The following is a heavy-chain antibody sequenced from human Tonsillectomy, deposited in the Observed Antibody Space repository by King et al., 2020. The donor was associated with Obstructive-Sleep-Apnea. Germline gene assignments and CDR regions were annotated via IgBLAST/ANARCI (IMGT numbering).Heavy chain of an antibody. J-gene: IGHJ6*02. Sequence: VQLVESGGGLVQPGGSLRLSCAASGFTFSSHSMNWVRQAPGKGLEWVSYISSSSRTIYYADSVKGRFTISRDNAKNSLYLQMNSLRAEDTAVYYCARVDYGAYYGMDVWGQGTTVTVSS. V-gene: IGHV3-48*04. CDR3: ARVDYGAYYGMDV. CDR1: GFTFSSHS. D-gene: IGHD4-17*01. CDR2: ISSSSRTI.